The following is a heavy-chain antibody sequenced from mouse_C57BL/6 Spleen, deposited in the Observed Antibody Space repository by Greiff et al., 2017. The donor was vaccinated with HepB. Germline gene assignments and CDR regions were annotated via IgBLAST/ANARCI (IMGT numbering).Heavy chain of an antibody. J-gene: IGHJ2*01. CDR1: GYTFTSYW. Sequence: VQLQQSGAELVKPGASVKLSCKASGYTFTSYWMHWVKQRPGQGLEWIGMIHPNSGSTNYNEKFKSKATLTVDKSSSTAYMQLSSLTSEDSAVYYWARPITTVGTFDYWGQGTTLTVSS. D-gene: IGHD1-1*01. V-gene: IGHV1-64*01. CDR2: IHPNSGST. CDR3: ARPITTVGTFDY.